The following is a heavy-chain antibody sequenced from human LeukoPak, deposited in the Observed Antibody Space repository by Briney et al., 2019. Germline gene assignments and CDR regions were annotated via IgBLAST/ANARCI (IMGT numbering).Heavy chain of an antibody. J-gene: IGHJ5*02. V-gene: IGHV3-74*01. CDR3: AKSSAAGFLYSNWVDP. CDR1: GFTFSTYW. CDR2: INSDGSNT. D-gene: IGHD6-13*01. Sequence: GGSLRLSCAASGFTFSTYWMHWVRQAPGKGLVWVSRINSDGSNTGYADSVKGRFTISRDNSKNTLYLQMNSLRAEDTAVYYCAKSSAAGFLYSNWVDPWGQGTLVTVSS.